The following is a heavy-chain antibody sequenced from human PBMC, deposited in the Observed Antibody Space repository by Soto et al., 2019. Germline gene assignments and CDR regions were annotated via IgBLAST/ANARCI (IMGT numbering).Heavy chain of an antibody. CDR3: AHFSREFHLILSHYWFDQ. V-gene: IGHV2-70*12. Sequence: SGATLVNPTQTLTLTVAFSGFSLSTSGMCVSWIRQPPGKALEWLARIDWDDDKYYSTSLKTRLTITKDTSKNQVFLTMTNMDPVDTATYYCAHFSREFHLILSHYWFDQWGQGTLVTVSS. CDR2: IDWDDDK. CDR1: GFSLSTSGMC. J-gene: IGHJ5*02. D-gene: IGHD3-10*01.